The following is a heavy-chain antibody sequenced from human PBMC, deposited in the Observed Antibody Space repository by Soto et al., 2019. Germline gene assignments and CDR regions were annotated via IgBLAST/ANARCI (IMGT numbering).Heavy chain of an antibody. J-gene: IGHJ6*02. D-gene: IGHD3-22*01. CDR1: GFTFSSYG. CDR3: ARDYSSGYYFYYGMDV. Sequence: QVQLVESGGGVVQPGRSLRLSCAASGFTFSSYGMHWVRQAPGKGLEWVAVIWYDGSNKYYADSVKGRFTISRDNSKNTLYLQMNSLRAEDTAVYYCARDYSSGYYFYYGMDVWGQGTTVTVSS. V-gene: IGHV3-33*01. CDR2: IWYDGSNK.